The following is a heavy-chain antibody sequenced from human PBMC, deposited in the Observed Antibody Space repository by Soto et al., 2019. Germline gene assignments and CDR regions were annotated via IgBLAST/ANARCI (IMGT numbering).Heavy chain of an antibody. J-gene: IGHJ5*02. Sequence: ASVKVSCKASRYTFSSYGISWVRQAPGQGLEWMGWISTYNGDTKYAQKFQGRVTMTTDTSTSTAYMELRSLRSDDTAVYYCARGLGYCSSISCNGPFDPWGQGTLVTVSS. V-gene: IGHV1-18*01. CDR3: ARGLGYCSSISCNGPFDP. D-gene: IGHD2-2*01. CDR2: ISTYNGDT. CDR1: RYTFSSYG.